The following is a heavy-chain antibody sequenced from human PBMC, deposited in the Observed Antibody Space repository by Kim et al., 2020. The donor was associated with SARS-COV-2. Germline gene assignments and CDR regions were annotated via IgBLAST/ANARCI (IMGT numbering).Heavy chain of an antibody. CDR3: ARGWFGQVGDY. V-gene: IGHV3-21*01. CDR2: I. D-gene: IGHD3-10*01. Sequence: IYYAASGEGRFTISRDNASNSVYLQMNSLRVDDTAVYYCARGWFGQVGDYWGQGTRVTVSS. J-gene: IGHJ4*02.